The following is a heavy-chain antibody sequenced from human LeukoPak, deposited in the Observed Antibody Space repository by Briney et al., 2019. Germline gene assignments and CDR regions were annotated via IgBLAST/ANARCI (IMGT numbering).Heavy chain of an antibody. Sequence: GGSLRLSCAASGFTFSSYGMHWVRQAPGKGLEWVAFIRYDGSNKYYADSVKGRFTISRDNSKNTLYLQMNSLRAEDTAVYYCASTYYDFWSGYSGYYYYMDVWGKGTTVTVSS. CDR2: IRYDGSNK. CDR1: GFTFSSYG. V-gene: IGHV3-30*02. CDR3: ASTYYDFWSGYSGYYYYMDV. D-gene: IGHD3-3*01. J-gene: IGHJ6*03.